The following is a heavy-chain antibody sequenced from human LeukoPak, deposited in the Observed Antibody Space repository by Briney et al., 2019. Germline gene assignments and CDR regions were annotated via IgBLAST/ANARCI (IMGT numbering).Heavy chain of an antibody. V-gene: IGHV3-48*01. J-gene: IGHJ4*02. Sequence: GSLRLSCAASGFTFSHYSVNWVRQAPGKGPEWVSYISSSGVTIYYGDSVKGRFTVSRDNARDSLYLQMNSLRVEDTAVYYCARSMITFGGGIDSWGQGTQVTVSS. D-gene: IGHD3-16*01. CDR3: ARSMITFGGGIDS. CDR2: ISSSGVTI. CDR1: GFTFSHYS.